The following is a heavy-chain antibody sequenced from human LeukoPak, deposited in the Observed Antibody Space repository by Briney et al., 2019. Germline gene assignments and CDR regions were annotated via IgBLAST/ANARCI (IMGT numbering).Heavy chain of an antibody. J-gene: IGHJ4*02. V-gene: IGHV4-34*01. CDR3: ARGHCSGGSCYDY. Sequence: PSETLSLTCAVYGGSFSGYYWSWIRQPPGKGLEWIGEINHSGSTNYNPSLKSRVTISVDASKNQFSLKLSSVTAADTAAYYCARGHCSGGSCYDYWGQGTLVTVSS. CDR1: GGSFSGYY. CDR2: INHSGST. D-gene: IGHD2-15*01.